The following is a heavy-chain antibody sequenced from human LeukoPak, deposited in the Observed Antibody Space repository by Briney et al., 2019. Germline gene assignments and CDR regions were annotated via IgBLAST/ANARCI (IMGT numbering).Heavy chain of an antibody. V-gene: IGHV3-9*01. J-gene: IGHJ4*02. Sequence: GGSLRLSCATSGFTFDDYAMHWVRQAPGKGLEWVSGISWNSGSLGYADSVKGRFTISRDNAKNSLFLQMNSLRAEDTAVYYCASSSGWIIDYWGQGTLVTVSS. CDR2: ISWNSGSL. CDR1: GFTFDDYA. CDR3: ASSSGWIIDY. D-gene: IGHD6-19*01.